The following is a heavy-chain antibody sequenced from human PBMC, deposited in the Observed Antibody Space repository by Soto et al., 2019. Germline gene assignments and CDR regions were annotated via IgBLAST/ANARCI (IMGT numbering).Heavy chain of an antibody. CDR3: AREALLWFGELPKSNGMDV. D-gene: IGHD3-10*01. Sequence: ASVKVSCKASGYTFTGYYMHWVRQAPGQGLEWMGWINPNSGGTNYAQKFQGWVTMTRDTSISTAYMELSRLRSDDTAVYYCAREALLWFGELPKSNGMDVWGQGTTVTVSS. CDR2: INPNSGGT. J-gene: IGHJ6*02. V-gene: IGHV1-2*04. CDR1: GYTFTGYY.